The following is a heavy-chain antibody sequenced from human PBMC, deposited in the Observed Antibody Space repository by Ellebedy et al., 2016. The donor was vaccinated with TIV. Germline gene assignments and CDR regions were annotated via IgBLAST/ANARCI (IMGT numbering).Heavy chain of an antibody. CDR2: IYYSGNT. V-gene: IGHV4-30-4*01. J-gene: IGHJ5*02. Sequence: SETLSLXXTVSGGSIGSYDYYWSWIRQSPGKGLEWIGYIYYSGNTYYNPSLKSRVTISVDTSKNQFSLKLSSVTATDTGVYYCARAKGFTMVRGVIITGKRFDPWGQGTLVTVSS. CDR3: ARAKGFTMVRGVIITGKRFDP. CDR1: GGSIGSYDYY. D-gene: IGHD3-10*01.